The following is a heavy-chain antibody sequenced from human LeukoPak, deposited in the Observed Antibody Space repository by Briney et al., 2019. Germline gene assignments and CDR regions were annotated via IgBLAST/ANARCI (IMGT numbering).Heavy chain of an antibody. Sequence: GGSLRLSCAASGFTVSSNYMSWVRQAPGKGLEWVSVIYSGGSTYHEDAVKVRFTISRDISKNSLYLQMNSLRSEDTAVYYCARDLGYIYGYYYYGMDVWGQGTTVTVSS. CDR1: GFTVSSNY. CDR3: ARDLGYIYGYYYYGMDV. CDR2: IYSGGST. J-gene: IGHJ6*02. D-gene: IGHD5-18*01. V-gene: IGHV3-66*02.